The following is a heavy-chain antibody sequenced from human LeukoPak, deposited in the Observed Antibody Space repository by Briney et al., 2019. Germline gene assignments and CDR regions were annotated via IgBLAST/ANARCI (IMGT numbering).Heavy chain of an antibody. CDR3: ARDFPGGRFDY. J-gene: IGHJ4*02. Sequence: DPSETLSLTCTVSGGSISRYYWSWIRQPPGKGPEWLGYIYYSGSTNYKPSLKSRVTISVDTSKNQFSLKLSSVTAADTAVYYWARDFPGGRFDYWGQGTLVTVAS. D-gene: IGHD3-16*01. V-gene: IGHV4-59*01. CDR1: GGSISRYY. CDR2: IYYSGST.